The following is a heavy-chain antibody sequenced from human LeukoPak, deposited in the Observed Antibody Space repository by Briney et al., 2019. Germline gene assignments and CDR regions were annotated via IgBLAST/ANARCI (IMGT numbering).Heavy chain of an antibody. CDR3: ARDIGGDILTGYPRCGDCYFDL. V-gene: IGHV1-2*02. CDR1: GYTFTGYY. CDR2: INPNSGGT. Sequence: GASVKVSCKASGYTFTGYYMHWVRQAPGQGLEWMGWINPNSGGTNYAQKFQGRVTMTRDTSISTAYMELSRLRSDDTAVYYCARDIGGDILTGYPRCGDCYFDLWGRGTLVTVSS. D-gene: IGHD3-9*01. J-gene: IGHJ2*01.